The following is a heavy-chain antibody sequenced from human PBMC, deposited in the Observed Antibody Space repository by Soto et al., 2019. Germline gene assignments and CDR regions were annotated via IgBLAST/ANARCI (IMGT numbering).Heavy chain of an antibody. CDR2: ISSSGSTI. CDR1: GFTFSDYY. V-gene: IGHV3-11*01. Sequence: GGSLSLSCAASGFTFSDYYMSWIRPAPGKGLEWVSYISSSGSTIYYADSVKGRFTISRDNAKNSLYLQMNSLRAEDTAVYYCARDMSSRWSSSQTPSFDYWGQGTLVTVSS. J-gene: IGHJ4*02. D-gene: IGHD6-6*01. CDR3: ARDMSSRWSSSQTPSFDY.